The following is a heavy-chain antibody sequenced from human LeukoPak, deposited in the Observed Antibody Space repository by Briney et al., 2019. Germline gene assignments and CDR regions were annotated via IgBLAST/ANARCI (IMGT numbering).Heavy chain of an antibody. D-gene: IGHD5-18*01. CDR3: ANGYSYVRTY. Sequence: PGGSLRLSCAASGFTFSDYYMSWIRQAPGKGLVWLSYMSSSGSIIWYADSVKGRFTISRDNAKNSLYLQMNSLRAEDTAVYYCANGYSYVRTYWGQGTLVTVSS. J-gene: IGHJ4*02. CDR1: GFTFSDYY. CDR2: MSSSGSII. V-gene: IGHV3-11*01.